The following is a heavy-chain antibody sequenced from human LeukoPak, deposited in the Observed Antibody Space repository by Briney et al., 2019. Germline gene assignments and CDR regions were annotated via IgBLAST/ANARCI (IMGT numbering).Heavy chain of an antibody. CDR1: GYTFTSYG. V-gene: IGHV1-18*01. CDR2: ISAYNGNT. Sequence: GASVKVSCKASGYTFTSYGISWVRQAPGQGLEWMGWISAYNGNTNYAQKLQGRVTMTTDTSTSTAYMELRSLRSDDTAVYYCARDSRYCSSTSCYTGDYWGQGTLVTVSS. CDR3: ARDSRYCSSTSCYTGDY. D-gene: IGHD2-2*02. J-gene: IGHJ4*02.